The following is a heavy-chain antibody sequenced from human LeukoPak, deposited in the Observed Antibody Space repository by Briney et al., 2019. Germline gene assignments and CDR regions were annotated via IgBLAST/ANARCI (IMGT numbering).Heavy chain of an antibody. CDR3: EKDVERSYYDSSGRSGFDY. CDR2: IKQDGSET. CDR1: GFTFSSYW. V-gene: IGHV3-7*05. D-gene: IGHD3-22*01. J-gene: IGHJ4*02. Sequence: PGGSLRLSCAASGFTFSSYWMSWVRQAPGKGLEWVANIKQDGSETYYVDSVKGRFTISRDNSKNTLYLQMNSLRAEETAVYDFEKDVERSYYDSSGRSGFDYWGQGTLVTVSS.